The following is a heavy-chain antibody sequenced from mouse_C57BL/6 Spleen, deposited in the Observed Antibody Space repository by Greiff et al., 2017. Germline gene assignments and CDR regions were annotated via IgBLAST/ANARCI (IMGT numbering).Heavy chain of an antibody. CDR3: ARASIYDGYDGAMDD. CDR2: IWSDGST. Sequence: VKLMESGPGLVAPSPSLSITCTVSGFSLTSYGVHWVRQPPGKGLEWVVVIWSDGSTTYNSALKSRLSISKDNSKSHVFLKMNSLQTDDTAMYYCARASIYDGYDGAMDDWGQGTSVTVSS. V-gene: IGHV2-6*03. D-gene: IGHD2-3*01. CDR1: GFSLTSYG. J-gene: IGHJ4*01.